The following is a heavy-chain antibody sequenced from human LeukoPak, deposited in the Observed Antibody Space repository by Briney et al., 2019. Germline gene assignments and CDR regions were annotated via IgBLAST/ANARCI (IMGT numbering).Heavy chain of an antibody. J-gene: IGHJ4*02. CDR2: MSSGSRYI. CDR3: ARDRPTGASRLFVVQ. V-gene: IGHV3-21*01. CDR1: GFTFSGYS. Sequence: PGGSLRLSCAASGFTFSGYSMTWVRQAPGKRLEWVSSMSSGSRYIYYADSVRGRFTISRDNAKNSLYLLMNSLRAEDTAVYYCARDRPTGASRLFVVQWGQGTLVTVSS. D-gene: IGHD3-3*01.